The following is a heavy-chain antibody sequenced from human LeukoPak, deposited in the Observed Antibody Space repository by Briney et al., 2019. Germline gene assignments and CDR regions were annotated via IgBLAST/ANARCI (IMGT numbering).Heavy chain of an antibody. CDR2: ISGSGSIT. Sequence: GGSLRLSCAASGFTFSSFGMTWVRQAPGKGLEWVSAISGSGSITYYADSVKGRFTISRDNSKNTLYPQMNSLRAEDTAVYYCAKGRGVINPYYSDYWGQGILVTVSS. V-gene: IGHV3-23*01. J-gene: IGHJ4*02. D-gene: IGHD3-10*01. CDR3: AKGRGVINPYYSDY. CDR1: GFTFSSFG.